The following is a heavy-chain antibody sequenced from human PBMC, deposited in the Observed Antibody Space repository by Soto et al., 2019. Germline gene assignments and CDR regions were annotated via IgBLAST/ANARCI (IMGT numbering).Heavy chain of an antibody. D-gene: IGHD6-13*01. CDR3: AKTGYSSSWYTHGPNWFDP. Sequence: PGGSLRLSCAASGFTFSSYSMNWVRQAPGKGLEWVSSISSSSSYIYYADSVKGRFTISRDNAKNSLYLQMNSLRAEDTAVYYCAKTGYSSSWYTHGPNWFDPWGQGTLVTVSS. CDR1: GFTFSSYS. J-gene: IGHJ5*02. V-gene: IGHV3-21*01. CDR2: ISSSSSYI.